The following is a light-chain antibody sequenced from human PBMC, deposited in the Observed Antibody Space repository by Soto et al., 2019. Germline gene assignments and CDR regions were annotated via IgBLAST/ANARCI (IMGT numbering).Light chain of an antibody. CDR1: QTISSW. J-gene: IGKJ4*01. Sequence: DIQMTQDPSSLSVSVGDRVTITCRASQTISSWLAWYQQKPGKAPKLLIYKASTLKSGVPSRFSGGGSGTDFTLTISRLEPEDFAVYYCQQFSSYPLTFGGGTTGDIK. V-gene: IGKV1-5*03. CDR2: KAS. CDR3: QQFSSYPLT.